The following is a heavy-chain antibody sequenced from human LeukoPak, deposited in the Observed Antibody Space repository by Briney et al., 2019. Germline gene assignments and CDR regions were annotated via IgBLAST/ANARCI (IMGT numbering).Heavy chain of an antibody. V-gene: IGHV1-2*02. Sequence: GASVKVSCKASGYTFTGYYMHWVRQAPGQGLEWMGWINPNSGGPNYAQKFQGRVTMTRDTSISTAYMELSRLRSDDTAVYYCASPHDSDAFDIWGQGTMVTVSS. J-gene: IGHJ3*02. D-gene: IGHD3-22*01. CDR1: GYTFTGYY. CDR2: INPNSGGP. CDR3: ASPHDSDAFDI.